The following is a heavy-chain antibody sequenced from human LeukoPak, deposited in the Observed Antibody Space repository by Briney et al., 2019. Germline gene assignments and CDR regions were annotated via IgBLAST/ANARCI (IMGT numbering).Heavy chain of an antibody. Sequence: ASVKVSCKASGGTFSSYAISWVRQAPGQGLEWMGIINPSGGSTSYAQKFQGRVTMTRDTSTSTVYMELSSLRSEDTAVYYCARDNDSSGYGDYWGQGTPVTVSS. CDR2: INPSGGST. D-gene: IGHD3-22*01. J-gene: IGHJ4*02. CDR1: GGTFSSYA. CDR3: ARDNDSSGYGDY. V-gene: IGHV1-46*01.